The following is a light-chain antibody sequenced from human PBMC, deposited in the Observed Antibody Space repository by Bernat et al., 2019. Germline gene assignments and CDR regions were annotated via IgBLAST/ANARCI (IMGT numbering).Light chain of an antibody. V-gene: IGLV2-14*03. CDR1: SSDVGGYNS. CDR2: DVS. J-gene: IGLJ2*01. Sequence: QSALTQPASVPGSPGQSITISCTGTSSDVGGYNSVSWYQQHPGKVPKLMIYDVSDRPSGVSNRFSGSKSGNTASLTISGLQAEDEADYYCSSYTSSNTVVFGGGTKLTVL. CDR3: SSYTSSNTVV.